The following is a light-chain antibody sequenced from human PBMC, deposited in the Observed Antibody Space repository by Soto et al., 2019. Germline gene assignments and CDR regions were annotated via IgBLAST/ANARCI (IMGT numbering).Light chain of an antibody. CDR1: QSVSSSY. V-gene: IGKV3D-20*01. J-gene: IGKJ5*01. CDR3: QQYGSSTIT. CDR2: DAS. Sequence: LILTQSPATLSFSPGERATLSCGASQSVSSSYVAWYQHRPGLAPRLLIHDASSRATGIPDRFSGTKSGTDCTLTIRRLEKEDAAVYYCQQYGSSTITFGQGTRLEIK.